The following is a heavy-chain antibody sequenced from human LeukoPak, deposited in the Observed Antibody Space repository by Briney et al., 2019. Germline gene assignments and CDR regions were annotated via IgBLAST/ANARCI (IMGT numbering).Heavy chain of an antibody. CDR2: INHSGST. CDR3: ARVAQKLERIVVAGTSEWRANWFFDL. CDR1: GGSFSGYY. V-gene: IGHV4-34*01. D-gene: IGHD6-19*01. J-gene: IGHJ2*01. Sequence: SSETLSLTCAVYGGSFSGYYWSWIRQPPGKGLEWIGEINHSGSTNYNPSLKSRVTISVDTSKNQFSLKLSSVTAADTAVYYCARVAQKLERIVVAGTSEWRANWFFDLWGRGTLVTVSS.